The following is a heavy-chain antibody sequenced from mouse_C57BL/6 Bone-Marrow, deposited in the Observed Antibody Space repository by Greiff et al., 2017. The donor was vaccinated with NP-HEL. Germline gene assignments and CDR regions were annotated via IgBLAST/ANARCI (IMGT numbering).Heavy chain of an antibody. V-gene: IGHV1-82*01. D-gene: IGHD1-1*01. CDR1: GYAFSSSW. J-gene: IGHJ2*01. CDR2: IYPGDGDT. Sequence: VQLQQSGPELVKPGASVKISCKASGYAFSSSWMNWVKQRPGKGLEWIGRIYPGDGDTNYNGKFKGKATLTADKSSSTAYMQLSSLTSEDSAVYFCARFFYYYYGSRGYFDYWGQGTTLTVSS. CDR3: ARFFYYYYGSRGYFDY.